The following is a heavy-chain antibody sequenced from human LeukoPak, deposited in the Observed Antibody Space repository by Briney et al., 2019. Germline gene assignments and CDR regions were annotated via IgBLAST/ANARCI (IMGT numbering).Heavy chain of an antibody. CDR3: ANRAYSGSYYCDY. CDR2: IRYDGSNK. CDR1: GFTFSSYG. Sequence: GGSLRLSCAASGFTFSSYGMHWVRQAPGKGLEWVAFIRYDGSNKYYADSVKGRFTISRDNSKNTLYLQVNSLRAEDTAVYYCANRAYSGSYYCDYWGQGTLVTVSS. J-gene: IGHJ4*02. V-gene: IGHV3-30*02. D-gene: IGHD1-26*01.